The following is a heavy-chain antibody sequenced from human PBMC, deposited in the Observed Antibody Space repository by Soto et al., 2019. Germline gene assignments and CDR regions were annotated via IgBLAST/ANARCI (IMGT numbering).Heavy chain of an antibody. Sequence: GAAVKVSCKASGCTFSSYAISWVRQAPGQGLEWMGGIIPIFGTANYAQKFQGRVTITADESTSTAYMELSSLRSEDTAVYYCARATYYYDSGGYYSLDYWGQGTLVTVSS. CDR2: IIPIFGTA. J-gene: IGHJ4*02. CDR3: ARATYYYDSGGYYSLDY. V-gene: IGHV1-69*13. CDR1: GCTFSSYA. D-gene: IGHD3-22*01.